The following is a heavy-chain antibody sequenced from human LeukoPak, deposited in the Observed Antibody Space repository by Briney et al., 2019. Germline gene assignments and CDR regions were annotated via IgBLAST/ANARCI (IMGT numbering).Heavy chain of an antibody. D-gene: IGHD3-3*01. CDR2: ISGSGGST. V-gene: IGHV3-23*01. CDR1: GFTFSSYA. J-gene: IGHJ6*02. Sequence: PGGSLRLSCAASGFTFSSYAMSWVRQAPGKGLEWVSAISGSGGSTYYADSVKDRFTISRDNSKNTLYLQMNSLRAEDTAVYYCAKARITIFGVVITSQTYYYYGMDVWGQGTTVTVSS. CDR3: AKARITIFGVVITSQTYYYYGMDV.